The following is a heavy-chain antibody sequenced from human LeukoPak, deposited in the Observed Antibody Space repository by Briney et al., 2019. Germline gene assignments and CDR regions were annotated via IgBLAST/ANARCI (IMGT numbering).Heavy chain of an antibody. Sequence: GRSLRLSCAASGFTFSSYGMHWVRQAPGKGLEWVAVISYDGSNKYYADSEKGRFTISRDNSKNTLYLQMNSLRAEDTAVYYCATTYYYDSSGWEAFDIWGQGTMVTVSS. CDR3: ATTYYYDSSGWEAFDI. CDR2: ISYDGSNK. J-gene: IGHJ3*02. V-gene: IGHV3-30*03. D-gene: IGHD3-22*01. CDR1: GFTFSSYG.